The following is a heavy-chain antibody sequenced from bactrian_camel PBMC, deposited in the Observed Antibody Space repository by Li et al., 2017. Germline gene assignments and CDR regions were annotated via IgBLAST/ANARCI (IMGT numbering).Heavy chain of an antibody. Sequence: QLVESGGDLVQPGGSLRLSCAASGFTFSRHWMYWVRQTPGKGLEWVSTINSDGGITYYADSVKGRFTISRDNAKNTVYLQMNSLKPEDTAVHYCATPVVTGIPPIPYFDYWGQGTQVTVS. V-gene: IGHV3S25*01. D-gene: IGHD6*01. CDR2: INSDGGIT. J-gene: IGHJ6*01. CDR3: ATPVVTGIPPIPYFDY. CDR1: GFTFSRHW.